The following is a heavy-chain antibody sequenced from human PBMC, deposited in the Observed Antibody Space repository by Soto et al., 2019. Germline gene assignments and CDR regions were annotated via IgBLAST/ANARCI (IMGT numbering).Heavy chain of an antibody. V-gene: IGHV4-39*07. Sequence: SETLSLTCTVSGGSISSSSYYWGWIRQPPGKGLEWIGSIYYSGSTYYNPSLKSRVTISVDTSKNQFSLKLSSVTAADTAVYYCAREKLGYCSGGSCYQYYYYYYYMDVWGKGTTVTVSS. CDR2: IYYSGST. CDR1: GGSISSSSYY. CDR3: AREKLGYCSGGSCYQYYYYYYYMDV. J-gene: IGHJ6*03. D-gene: IGHD2-15*01.